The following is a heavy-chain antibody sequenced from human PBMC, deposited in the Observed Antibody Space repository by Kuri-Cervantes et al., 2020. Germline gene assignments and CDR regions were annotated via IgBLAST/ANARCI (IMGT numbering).Heavy chain of an antibody. CDR1: GFTFSSYG. D-gene: IGHD4-17*01. J-gene: IGHJ5*02. CDR2: IRYDGSNK. Sequence: GESLKISCAASGFTFSSYGMHWVRQAPGKGLEWVTFIRYDGSNKYYTDSVKGRFTISRDNSKNTLYLQMSSLRVEDTAVYYCAKARDYGDYLNSFDPWGQGTLVTVSS. CDR3: AKARDYGDYLNSFDP. V-gene: IGHV3-30*02.